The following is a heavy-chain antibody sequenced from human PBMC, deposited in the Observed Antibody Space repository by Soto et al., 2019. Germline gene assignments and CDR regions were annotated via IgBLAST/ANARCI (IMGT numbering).Heavy chain of an antibody. CDR3: ARGDYTSGWYGEADYYYYGMDV. CDR2: IIPIFGTA. D-gene: IGHD6-19*01. CDR1: GGTFSSYA. J-gene: IGHJ6*02. Sequence: SSVKVSCKASGGTFSSYAISWVRQAPGQGLEWMGGIIPIFGTANYAQKFQGRVTITADKSTSTAYMELSSLRSEDTAVYYCARGDYTSGWYGEADYYYYGMDVWGQGTTVTLSS. V-gene: IGHV1-69*06.